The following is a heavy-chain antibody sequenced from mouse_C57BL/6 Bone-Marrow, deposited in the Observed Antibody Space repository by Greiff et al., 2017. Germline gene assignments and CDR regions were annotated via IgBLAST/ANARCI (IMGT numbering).Heavy chain of an antibody. V-gene: IGHV1-39*01. CDR2: INPNYGTT. CDR1: GYSFTDYN. D-gene: IGHD1-1*01. Sequence: EVKLMESGPELVKPGASVKISCKASGYSFTDYNMNWVKQSNGKSLEWIGVINPNYGTTSYNQKFKGKATLTVDQSSSTAYMQLNSLTSEDSAVYDGARWPYYYGSSMFAYWGQGTLVTVSA. CDR3: ARWPYYYGSSMFAY. J-gene: IGHJ3*01.